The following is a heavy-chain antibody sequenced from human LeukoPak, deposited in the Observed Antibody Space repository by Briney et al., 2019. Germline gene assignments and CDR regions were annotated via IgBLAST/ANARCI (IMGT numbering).Heavy chain of an antibody. CDR1: GGSISSYY. Sequence: SETLSLTCTVSGGSISSYYWSWIRQPPGKGLEWIGYIYYSGSTNYNPSLKSRVTISVDTSKNQFSLKLSSVTAADTAVYYCARDGGLEMATIAAFDIWGQGTMVTVSS. CDR2: IYYSGST. CDR3: ARDGGLEMATIAAFDI. V-gene: IGHV4-59*01. D-gene: IGHD5-24*01. J-gene: IGHJ3*02.